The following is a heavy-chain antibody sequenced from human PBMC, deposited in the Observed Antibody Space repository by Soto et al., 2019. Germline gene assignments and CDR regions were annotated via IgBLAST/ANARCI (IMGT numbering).Heavy chain of an antibody. D-gene: IGHD6-13*01. CDR1: GFTFNNYW. J-gene: IGHJ4*02. V-gene: IGHV3-7*03. CDR3: ARGRYTSGWYPDYFDY. CDR2: IKQDGSDK. Sequence: GGSLRLSCAVSGFTFNNYWMSWVRQAPGKGLEWVANIKQDGSDKYYVDSLKGRFTISRDNAKNTLYLQMNSLRAEDTAVYYCARGRYTSGWYPDYFDYWGQGTLGTVS.